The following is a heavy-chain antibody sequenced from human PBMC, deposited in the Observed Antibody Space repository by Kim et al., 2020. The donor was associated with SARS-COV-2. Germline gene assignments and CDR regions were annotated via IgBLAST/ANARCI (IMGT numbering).Heavy chain of an antibody. Sequence: VFYADSVRGRFTISRGAVKNSVYLQMNDLGAEDTAVYYCAREDDSHYFPRYWGQGVRVTVSS. CDR2: V. V-gene: IGHV3-21*01. D-gene: IGHD3-10*01. J-gene: IGHJ4*02. CDR3: AREDDSHYFPRY.